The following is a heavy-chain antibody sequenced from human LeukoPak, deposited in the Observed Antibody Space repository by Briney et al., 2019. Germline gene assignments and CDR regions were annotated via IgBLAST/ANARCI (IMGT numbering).Heavy chain of an antibody. V-gene: IGHV1-69*05. J-gene: IGHJ4*02. CDR2: IIPIFGTA. CDR1: GGTFSSYA. Sequence: SVKVSCEASGGTFSSYAISWVRQAPRQGLEWMGRIIPIFGTANYAQKFQGRVTITTDESTSTAYMELSSLRSEDTAVYYCARGPHDDYGDSNVDYWGQGTLVTVSS. CDR3: ARGPHDDYGDSNVDY. D-gene: IGHD4-17*01.